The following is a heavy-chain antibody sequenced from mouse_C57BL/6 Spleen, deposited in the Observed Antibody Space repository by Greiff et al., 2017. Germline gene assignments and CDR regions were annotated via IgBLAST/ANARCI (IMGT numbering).Heavy chain of an antibody. J-gene: IGHJ3*01. D-gene: IGHD3-2*02. CDR3: ASVGSSGYVGAGFAY. Sequence: VKLMESGPGLVAPSQSLSITCTVSGFSFTSYGVDWVRQSPGKGLEWLGVIWGVGSTNYNSALKSRLSISKDNAKSQVFLKRNSLQTDDTAMYYCASVGSSGYVGAGFAYWGQGTLVTVSA. CDR1: GFSFTSYG. V-gene: IGHV2-6*01. CDR2: IWGVGST.